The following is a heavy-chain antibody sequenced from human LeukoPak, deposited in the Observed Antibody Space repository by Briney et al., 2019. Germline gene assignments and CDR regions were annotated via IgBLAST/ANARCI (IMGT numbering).Heavy chain of an antibody. Sequence: GGSLRLSCAASGFTFSSYAMHWVRQAPGKGLEWVAVISYDGSNKYYADSVKGRFTISRDNSKNTLYLQMNSRRAEDTAVYYCARDRTVPLNIYGSGTPPYYYGRDVWGQGTTVTVSS. CDR3: ARDRTVPLNIYGSGTPPYYYGRDV. V-gene: IGHV3-30-3*01. CDR1: GFTFSSYA. J-gene: IGHJ6*02. D-gene: IGHD3-10*01. CDR2: ISYDGSNK.